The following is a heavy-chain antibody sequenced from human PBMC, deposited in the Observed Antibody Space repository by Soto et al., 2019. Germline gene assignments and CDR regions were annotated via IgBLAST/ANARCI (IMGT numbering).Heavy chain of an antibody. J-gene: IGHJ5*02. V-gene: IGHV3-21*01. CDR2: ISSSSSYI. CDR1: GFTFSSYS. D-gene: IGHD4-4*01. Sequence: GGSLRLSCAASGFTFSSYSMNWVRQAPGKGLEWVSSISSSSSYIYYADSVKGRFTISRDNAKNSLYLQMNSLRAEDTAVYYCARDHSNYDEGDWLDPWGQGTLVTVSS. CDR3: ARDHSNYDEGDWLDP.